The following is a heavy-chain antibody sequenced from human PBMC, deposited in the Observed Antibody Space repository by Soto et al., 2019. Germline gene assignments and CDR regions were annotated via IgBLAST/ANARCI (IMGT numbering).Heavy chain of an antibody. V-gene: IGHV4-31*01. CDR3: AGSGYRYSFDY. CDR1: GGSISSGGYY. CDR2: IYYSGST. J-gene: IGHJ4*02. D-gene: IGHD3-16*02. Sequence: QVQLQESGPGLVKPSQTLSLTCTVSGGSISSGGYYWSWIRQHPGKGLEWIGYIYYSGSTYYNPSLQSQFTIPVDTSKNHFSLKLSSVTAADTAVYYGAGSGYRYSFDYWGQGTLVTVSS.